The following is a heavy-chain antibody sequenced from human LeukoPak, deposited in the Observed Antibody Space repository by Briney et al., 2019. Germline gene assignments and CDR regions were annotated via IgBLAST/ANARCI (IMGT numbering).Heavy chain of an antibody. J-gene: IGHJ4*02. CDR1: GFTFIRYS. D-gene: IGHD3-3*01. CDR2: ISSSSSYI. V-gene: IGHV3-21*01. Sequence: PGGSLRLSCAGSGFTFIRYSMNWVRQAPGKGLEWVSSISSSSSYIYDADSVKGRFTISRDNAKNSLYVQMNSLRADDTAVYYCARLREIPVFGVVTKSTSYFDYWGQGTLVTVSS. CDR3: ARLREIPVFGVVTKSTSYFDY.